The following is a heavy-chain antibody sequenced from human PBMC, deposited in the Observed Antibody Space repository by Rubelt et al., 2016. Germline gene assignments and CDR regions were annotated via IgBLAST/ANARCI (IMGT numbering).Heavy chain of an antibody. Sequence: QLQLRESGPGLVKPSETLSLACTVSGDSVTSAGFYWGWVRQPPGKGPEWIGSLYSGGTTYYNASLRSRVSISVEPSKNQFSLKLTSGTAADTAIYFCARHRIVRDLTVGGYFDPWGQGTLATVSS. CDR1: GDSVTSAGFY. D-gene: IGHD2/OR15-2a*01. CDR3: ARHRIVRDLTVGGYFDP. J-gene: IGHJ5*02. V-gene: IGHV4-39*01. CDR2: LYSGGTT.